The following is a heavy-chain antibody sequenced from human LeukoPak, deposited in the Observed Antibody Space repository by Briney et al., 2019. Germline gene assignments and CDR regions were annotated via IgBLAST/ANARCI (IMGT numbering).Heavy chain of an antibody. D-gene: IGHD2-2*02. J-gene: IGHJ3*02. Sequence: KPSETLSLTCTVSGGSISSYYWSWIRQPPGKGLEWIGYIYYSGSTNYNPSLKSRVTISVDTSKNQSSLKLSSVTAADTAVYYCARVYTEGDDAFDIWGQGTMVTVSS. V-gene: IGHV4-59*01. CDR1: GGSISSYY. CDR3: ARVYTEGDDAFDI. CDR2: IYYSGST.